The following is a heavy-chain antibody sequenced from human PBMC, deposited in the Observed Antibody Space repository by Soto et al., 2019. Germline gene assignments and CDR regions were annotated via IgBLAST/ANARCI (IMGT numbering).Heavy chain of an antibody. CDR2: ISSSSTI. CDR3: ASHDYGGKTYYFDY. J-gene: IGHJ4*02. D-gene: IGHD4-17*01. Sequence: GGSLRLSCAASGFTFSSYSMNWVRQAPGKGLEWVSYISSSSTIYYADSVKGRFTISRDNAKNSLYLQMNSLRDEDTVVYYCASHDYGGKTYYFDYWGQGTLVTVSS. V-gene: IGHV3-48*02. CDR1: GFTFSSYS.